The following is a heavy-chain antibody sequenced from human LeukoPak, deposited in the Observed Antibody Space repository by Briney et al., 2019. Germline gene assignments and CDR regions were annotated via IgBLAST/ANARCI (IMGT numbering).Heavy chain of an antibody. CDR3: ARRGLDY. D-gene: IGHD3-10*01. V-gene: IGHV1-18*01. CDR2: INNYNNNT. J-gene: IGHJ4*02. Sequence: GASVKVSCKASGYTFTSYAMNWVRQAPGQGLEWMGWINNYNNNTNYVQKFQGRVTMTTDTSTNTAYMELRSLRSDDTAVYYCARRGLDYWGQGTLVTVSS. CDR1: GYTFTSYA.